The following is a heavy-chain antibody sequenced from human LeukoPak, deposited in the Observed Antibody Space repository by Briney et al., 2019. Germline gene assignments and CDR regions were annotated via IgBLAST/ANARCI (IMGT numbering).Heavy chain of an antibody. J-gene: IGHJ4*02. CDR1: GYTFTSYG. V-gene: IGHV1-18*01. Sequence: ASVKVSCKASGYTFTSYGISWVRQAPGQGLEWMGWISAYNGNTNYAQKLQGRVTMTTDTSTSTAYMELRSLRSDDTAVYYCAARFEDHCSGGSCYLADYWGQGTLVTVSS. D-gene: IGHD2-15*01. CDR2: ISAYNGNT. CDR3: AARFEDHCSGGSCYLADY.